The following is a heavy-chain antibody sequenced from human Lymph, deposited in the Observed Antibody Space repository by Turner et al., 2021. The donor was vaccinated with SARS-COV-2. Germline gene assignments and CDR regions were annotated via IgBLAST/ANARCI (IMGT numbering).Heavy chain of an antibody. V-gene: IGHV4-59*01. CDR2: IYYRGST. D-gene: IGHD3-22*01. CDR1: GGSMNSNS. Sequence: QVQLQESGTRLVKPLASLSLTCTVSGGSMNSNSWSWNRQPPGKRLEWIGYIYYRGSTNYNPSLKSRVTISVDTSKNQFSMKLTSVTAADTAIYYCARETMNNWVDPWGQGILVTVSS. CDR3: ARETMNNWVDP. J-gene: IGHJ5*02.